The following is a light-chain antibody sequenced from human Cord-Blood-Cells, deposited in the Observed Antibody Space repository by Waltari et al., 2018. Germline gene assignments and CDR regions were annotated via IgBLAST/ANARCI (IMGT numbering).Light chain of an antibody. CDR2: KDS. CDR3: QSADSSSTYVV. V-gene: IGLV3-25*03. CDR1: ALQKQF. Sequence: SYELTHPPSGSVTPGQPARNTCSCDALQKQFAYSYQQKPGQPAVLVIYKDSERPSGSPERFSCSSSGTTVTLPISGVQAADEADYYCQSADSSSTYVVFGGGTKLTVL. J-gene: IGLJ2*01.